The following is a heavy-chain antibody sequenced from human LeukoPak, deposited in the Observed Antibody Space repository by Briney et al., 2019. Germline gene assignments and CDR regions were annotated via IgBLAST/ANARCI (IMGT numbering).Heavy chain of an antibody. V-gene: IGHV3-23*01. CDR2: ISGSGGST. D-gene: IGHD5-18*01. J-gene: IGHJ4*02. CDR1: GFTFSSYA. Sequence: PGGSLRLSCAASGFTFSSYAMSWVRQAPGKGLEWVSAISGSGGSTYYADSVKGRFTISRDNSKNMLYLQMNSLRAEDTAVYYCAREENSYGYISIDYWGQGTLVTVSS. CDR3: AREENSYGYISIDY.